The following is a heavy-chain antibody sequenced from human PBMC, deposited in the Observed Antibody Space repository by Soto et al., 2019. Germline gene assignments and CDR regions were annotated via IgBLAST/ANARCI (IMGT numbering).Heavy chain of an antibody. V-gene: IGHV3-30*18. D-gene: IGHD4-17*01. CDR2: ISYDGSNK. CDR3: AQDTDYVGFAYDY. CDR1: GFTFSRYG. J-gene: IGHJ4*02. Sequence: PVASLTLACAASGFTFSRYGMHWVRQAPGKGLEWVAVISYDGSNKYYADSVKGRFTISRHNSKNTLYLQMKSLRAEDAAVYYCAQDTDYVGFAYDYWGEGTLVTVSS.